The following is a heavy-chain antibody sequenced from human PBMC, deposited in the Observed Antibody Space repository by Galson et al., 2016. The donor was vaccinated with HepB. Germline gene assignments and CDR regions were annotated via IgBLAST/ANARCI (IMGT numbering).Heavy chain of an antibody. J-gene: IGHJ1*01. CDR1: GGPISGAY. D-gene: IGHD3-16*01. V-gene: IGHV4-59*08. Sequence: SETLSLTCSVSGGPISGAYWSWTRQPPGQGLEWIAYMRDSGNTHYTPSLKSRFPISVDTPIHQFSLRLTSVTAGDTAVDYCARSGGSAGMHWGQGTLVTVSS. CDR2: MRDSGNT. CDR3: ARSGGSAGMH.